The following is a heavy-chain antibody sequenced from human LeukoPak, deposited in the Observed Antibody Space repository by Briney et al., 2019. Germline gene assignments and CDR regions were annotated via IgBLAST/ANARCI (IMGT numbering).Heavy chain of an antibody. D-gene: IGHD3-10*01. CDR3: ARAAITMVRGVIKGEFDY. Sequence: SETLSLTCTVSGGSISSYYWSWIRQPPGKGLEWVGYIYYSGSPNNNPSLKSRVTKAVDTSKNQFSLKLSSVTAADTAVYYCARAAITMVRGVIKGEFDYWGQGTLVTVSS. J-gene: IGHJ4*02. CDR1: GGSISSYY. CDR2: IYYSGSP. V-gene: IGHV4-59*01.